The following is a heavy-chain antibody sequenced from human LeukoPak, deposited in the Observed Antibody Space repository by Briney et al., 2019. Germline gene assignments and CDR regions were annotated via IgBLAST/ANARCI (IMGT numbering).Heavy chain of an antibody. V-gene: IGHV1-46*01. CDR1: GYTFSNYY. J-gene: IGHJ5*02. Sequence: ASVKVSCKASGYTFSNYYVHWVRQPPAQGLVWMRVINTNGGSTNYAQKFQGRVTMTRDTSTSTVYMEMSSLRSEDTAVYYCARDSTVTTFRGCVDPWGQGTLVTVSS. CDR3: ARDSTVTTFRGCVDP. CDR2: INTNGGST. D-gene: IGHD4-17*01.